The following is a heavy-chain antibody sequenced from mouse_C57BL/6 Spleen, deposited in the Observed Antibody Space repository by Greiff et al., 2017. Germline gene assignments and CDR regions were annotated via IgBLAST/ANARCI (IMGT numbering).Heavy chain of an antibody. J-gene: IGHJ4*01. Sequence: VQLKQSGPELVKPGASVKISCKASGYTFTDYYMNWVKQSHGKSLEWIGDINPNNGGTSYNQKFKGKATLTVDKSSSTAYMELRSLTSEDSAVYYGARCSHLGPIDAMDYWGQGTSVTVSS. CDR3: ARCSHLGPIDAMDY. V-gene: IGHV1-26*01. CDR2: INPNNGGT. CDR1: GYTFTDYY. D-gene: IGHD2-12*01.